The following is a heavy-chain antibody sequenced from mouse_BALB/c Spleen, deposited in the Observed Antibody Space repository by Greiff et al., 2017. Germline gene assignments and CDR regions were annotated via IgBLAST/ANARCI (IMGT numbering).Heavy chain of an antibody. CDR1: GFSLTSYG. CDR3: ARAPYYGRDWYFDV. Sequence: VHLVESGPGLVAPSQSLSITCTVSGFSLTSYGVHWVRQPPGKGLEWLGVIWAGGSTNYNSALMSRLSISKDNSKSQVFLKMNSLQTDDTAMYYCARAPYYGRDWYFDVWGAGTTVTVSS. J-gene: IGHJ1*01. V-gene: IGHV2-9*02. CDR2: IWAGGST. D-gene: IGHD1-1*01.